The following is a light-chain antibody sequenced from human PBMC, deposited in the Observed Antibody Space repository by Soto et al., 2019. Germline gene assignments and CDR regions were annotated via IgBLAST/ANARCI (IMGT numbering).Light chain of an antibody. Sequence: DIQMTQSPSTLPASVGDRVAITCRASQKIGSRLAWYQQKPDEAPKLLIYDASSLESGVPLRFGGSGSGTDFTLIISSLQPDDFATYYCQQCNTPFTFGGGTKVEIK. CDR2: DAS. V-gene: IGKV1-5*01. CDR1: QKIGSR. J-gene: IGKJ4*01. CDR3: QQCNTPFT.